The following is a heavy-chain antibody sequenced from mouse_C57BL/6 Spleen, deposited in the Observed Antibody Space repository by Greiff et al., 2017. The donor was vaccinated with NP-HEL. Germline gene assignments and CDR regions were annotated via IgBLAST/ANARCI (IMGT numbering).Heavy chain of an antibody. CDR2: IDPNSGGT. D-gene: IGHD2-1*01. CDR1: GYTFTSYW. CDR3: ARASYGTAWFAY. J-gene: IGHJ3*01. Sequence: QQSCKASGYTFTSYWMHWVKQRPGRGLEWIGRIDPNSGGTKYNEKFKSKATLTVDKPSSTAYMQLSSLTSEDSAVYYCARASYGTAWFAYWGQGTLVTVSA. V-gene: IGHV1-72*01.